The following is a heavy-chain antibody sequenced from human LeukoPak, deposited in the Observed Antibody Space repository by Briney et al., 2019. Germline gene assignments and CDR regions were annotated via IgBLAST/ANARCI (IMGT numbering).Heavy chain of an antibody. Sequence: ASVKVSCKASGYTFTSYDINWVRQATGQGLEWMGWMNPDSGNTGNVQKFQGRVTMTRNTSISTAYMELSSLRSEDTAVYYCARGYSSVPFDYWGQGTLVTVSS. CDR3: ARGYSSVPFDY. D-gene: IGHD6-19*01. V-gene: IGHV1-8*01. CDR2: MNPDSGNT. CDR1: GYTFTSYD. J-gene: IGHJ4*02.